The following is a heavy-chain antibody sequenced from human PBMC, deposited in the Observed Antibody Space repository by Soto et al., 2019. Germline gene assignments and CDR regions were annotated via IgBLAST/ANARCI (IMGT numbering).Heavy chain of an antibody. CDR2: IFCDDDK. CDR3: AHMDYDFHAMDV. J-gene: IGHJ6*02. D-gene: IGHD3-22*01. CDR1: GFSLSTSGVG. Sequence: QITLKESGPTLVKPTQTLTLTCTFSGFSLSTSGVGVGWIRQPPVKALEWLALIFCDDDKHYRPSLKSRLTSTKDTSKIPVVLIMTAMDPVDTATYSCAHMDYDFHAMDVWGQGTTVTVSS. V-gene: IGHV2-5*02.